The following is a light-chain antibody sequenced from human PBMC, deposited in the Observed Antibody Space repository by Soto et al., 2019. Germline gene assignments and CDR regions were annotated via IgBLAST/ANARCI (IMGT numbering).Light chain of an antibody. V-gene: IGLV2-23*03. J-gene: IGLJ2*01. CDR3: CSYAGSSTFDVV. CDR2: EGS. Sequence: QSALTQPASVSGSPGQSITISCTGTSSDVGSYNLVSWYQQHPGKAPKLMIYEGSKRPSGVSNRFSGSKSGNTASLTISGLQDEDEADYYCCSYAGSSTFDVVFGGGTKLTVL. CDR1: SSDVGSYNL.